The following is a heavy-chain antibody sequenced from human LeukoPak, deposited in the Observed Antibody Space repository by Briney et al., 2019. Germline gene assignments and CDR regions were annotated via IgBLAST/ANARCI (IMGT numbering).Heavy chain of an antibody. CDR3: ATVLRFLEWLLVDP. Sequence: SVTVSCKASGGTFSSYAISWVRQAPGQGLEWMGGIIPIFGTAHYAQKFQGRVTITTDESTSTACMELSSLRSEDTAVYYCATVLRFLEWLLVDPWGQGTLVSVSS. CDR2: IIPIFGTA. J-gene: IGHJ5*02. CDR1: GGTFSSYA. V-gene: IGHV1-69*05. D-gene: IGHD3-3*01.